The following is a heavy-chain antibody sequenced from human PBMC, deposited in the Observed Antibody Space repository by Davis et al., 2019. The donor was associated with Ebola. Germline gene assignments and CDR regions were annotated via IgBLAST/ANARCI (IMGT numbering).Heavy chain of an antibody. Sequence: ASVKVSCKTFGYTSTSYGITWARQAPGQGLEWMGWISDYNGKTSYAQNFQDRGTMTTDTSTTTAYMELRGLTSDDTAVYYCARVSSWVGGGDSSVPWGQGTLVTVSS. J-gene: IGHJ5*02. D-gene: IGHD3-10*01. CDR1: GYTSTSYG. V-gene: IGHV1-18*01. CDR2: ISDYNGKT. CDR3: ARVSSWVGGGDSSVP.